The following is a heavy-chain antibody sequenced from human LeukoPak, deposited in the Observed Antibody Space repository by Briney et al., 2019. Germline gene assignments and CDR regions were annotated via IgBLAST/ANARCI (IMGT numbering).Heavy chain of an antibody. J-gene: IGHJ4*02. D-gene: IGHD1-14*01. Sequence: GGSLRLSCAASGFTFSTYSMSWVRQAPGKGLEWVSAISTSGDSTYYTDSVKGRFTISRDDSKNTLYLQMNSLRAEDTALYYCAKRREAGIGSLYYFGSWGQGTLVTVPS. V-gene: IGHV3-23*01. CDR1: GFTFSTYS. CDR2: ISTSGDST. CDR3: AKRREAGIGSLYYFGS.